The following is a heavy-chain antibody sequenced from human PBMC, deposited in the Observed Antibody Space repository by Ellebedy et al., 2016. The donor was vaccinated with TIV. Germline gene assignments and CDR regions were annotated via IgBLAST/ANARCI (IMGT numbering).Heavy chain of an antibody. J-gene: IGHJ4*02. V-gene: IGHV1-18*01. D-gene: IGHD4-17*01. CDR1: GYAFSSYG. CDR2: ISPYNGDT. CDR3: ARDEGTVTTPEFLDF. Sequence: ASVKVSCXPSGYAFSSYGITWVRQAPGRGLEWMGWISPYNGDTHYAQRLQDRVTMTADTSTSVAYMELTSLNSDDTAVYYCARDEGTVTTPEFLDFWGQGTLVTVSS.